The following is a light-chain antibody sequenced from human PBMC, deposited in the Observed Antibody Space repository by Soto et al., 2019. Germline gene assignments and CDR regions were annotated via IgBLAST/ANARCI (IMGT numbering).Light chain of an antibody. Sequence: EIVMTQSPATLSVSPGERAILSCRASESISSKLGWYQQRPGQAPRLLIYGASIRATGIPTRFSGSGSGTDFTLTISSLQSEDSAVYYCQQYNKWFSISFGQGTRLEIK. CDR1: ESISSK. J-gene: IGKJ5*01. CDR2: GAS. V-gene: IGKV3-15*01. CDR3: QQYNKWFSIS.